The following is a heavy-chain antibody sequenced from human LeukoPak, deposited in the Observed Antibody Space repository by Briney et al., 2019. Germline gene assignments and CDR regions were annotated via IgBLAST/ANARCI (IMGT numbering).Heavy chain of an antibody. CDR3: ARGVVAATFYYYMDV. CDR2: INPNSGGT. V-gene: IGHV1-2*02. Sequence: ASVKVSCKASGYTFTGYYMHWVRQAPGQGLEWMGWINPNSGGTNYAQKFQGRVTMTRDTSIGTAYMELSRLRSDDTAVYYCARGVVAATFYYYMDVWGKGTTVTVSS. D-gene: IGHD2-15*01. CDR1: GYTFTGYY. J-gene: IGHJ6*03.